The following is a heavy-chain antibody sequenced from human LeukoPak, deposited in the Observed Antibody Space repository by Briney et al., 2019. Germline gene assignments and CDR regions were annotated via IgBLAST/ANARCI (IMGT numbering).Heavy chain of an antibody. J-gene: IGHJ6*03. D-gene: IGHD5-18*01. Sequence: EASVKVSCKASADTFKNYAISWVRQATGQGLEWMGWMNPISGNTGHAQKFQGRVTMTRDTSISTACMELSSLRSEDTAVYYCARGPPIRGYRYGYDTGYYYSYSMDVWGKGTTVTISS. CDR1: ADTFKNYA. CDR3: ARGPPIRGYRYGYDTGYYYSYSMDV. CDR2: MNPISGNT. V-gene: IGHV1-8*01.